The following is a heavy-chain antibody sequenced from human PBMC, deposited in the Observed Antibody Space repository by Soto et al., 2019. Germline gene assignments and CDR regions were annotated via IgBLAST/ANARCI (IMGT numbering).Heavy chain of an antibody. D-gene: IGHD5-12*01. Sequence: QVQLVQSGAEVKKPGSSVKVSCKASGGTFSSYTISWVRQAPGQGLEWMGRIIPILGIANYAQKFQGRVTITADKSTITAYMELSSLRSEDTAVYYCARDRGDGYNLSWGQGTLVTVSS. CDR1: GGTFSSYT. V-gene: IGHV1-69*08. CDR2: IIPILGIA. CDR3: ARDRGDGYNLS. J-gene: IGHJ4*02.